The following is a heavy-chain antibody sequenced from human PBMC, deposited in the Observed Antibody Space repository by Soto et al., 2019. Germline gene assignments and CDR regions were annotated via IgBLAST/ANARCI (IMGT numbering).Heavy chain of an antibody. CDR3: GRDRNMEAAASYYYYYGMDV. J-gene: IGHJ6*02. V-gene: IGHV4-34*01. CDR2: INHSGST. CDR1: GGSFSGYY. Sequence: SSETLSLTCAVFGGSFSGYYWSWIRQPPGKGLEWIGEINHSGSTNYNPSLKSRVTISVDTSKNQFSLKLSSVTAADTAVYYCGRDRNMEAAASYYYYYGMDVWGQGTLVTVSS. D-gene: IGHD6-13*01.